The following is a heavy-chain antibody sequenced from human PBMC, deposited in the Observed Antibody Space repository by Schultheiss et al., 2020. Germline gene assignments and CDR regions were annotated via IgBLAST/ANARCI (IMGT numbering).Heavy chain of an antibody. CDR2: INYSGST. Sequence: SETLSLTCAVSGGSFSGFHWSWIRQSPGKGLEWIGEINYSGSTSYNPSLTSRVNMSVDTSKNQVSLKLASMTAADTAVYFCARRGGFPYYAMDVWGQGITVTVSS. J-gene: IGHJ6*02. V-gene: IGHV4-34*01. D-gene: IGHD3-16*01. CDR1: GGSFSGFH. CDR3: ARRGGFPYYAMDV.